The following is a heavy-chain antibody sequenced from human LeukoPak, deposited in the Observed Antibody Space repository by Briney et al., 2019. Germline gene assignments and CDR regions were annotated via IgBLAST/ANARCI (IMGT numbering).Heavy chain of an antibody. V-gene: IGHV1-46*01. CDR3: ARDSGVGAKVVVSSFDP. J-gene: IGHJ5*02. CDR1: GYTFTSYY. CDR2: INPSGGST. D-gene: IGHD1-26*01. Sequence: GASVKVSCKASGYTFTSYYMHWVRQAPGQGLEWMGLINPSGGSTSYAQKFQGRVTMTRDTSTSTVYMELSSLRSEDTAVYYCARDSGVGAKVVVSSFDPWGQGTLVTVSS.